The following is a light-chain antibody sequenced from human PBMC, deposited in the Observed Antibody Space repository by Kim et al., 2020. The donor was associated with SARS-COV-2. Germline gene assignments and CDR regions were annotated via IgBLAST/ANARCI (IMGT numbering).Light chain of an antibody. V-gene: IGKV3-15*01. Sequence: ERVITQSPATLSVSPGERATLSCRASQSVSSYLAWYQQKRGQAPRLLIYGASTRATGIPARFSGSASGTEFTLTISGLQSEDFAVYYCQQYNNWPWTFGQGTKVDIK. CDR3: QQYNNWPWT. J-gene: IGKJ1*01. CDR1: QSVSSY. CDR2: GAS.